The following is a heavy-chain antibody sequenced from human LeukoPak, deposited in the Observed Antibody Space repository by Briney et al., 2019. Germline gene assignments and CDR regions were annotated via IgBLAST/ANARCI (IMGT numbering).Heavy chain of an antibody. D-gene: IGHD2-2*01. CDR1: GFTFSDAW. V-gene: IGHV3-15*01. CDR3: NIGDPSCNSASCYH. J-gene: IGHJ4*02. Sequence: GGSLRLSCAASGFTFSDAWMSWVRQAPGKGLEWVGRIKSNTDGGTTDYAAPVKGRFTISRDDSKNTLYLQMNSLKTDDTAVYYCNIGDPSCNSASCYHWGQGTLVTVSS. CDR2: IKSNTDGGTT.